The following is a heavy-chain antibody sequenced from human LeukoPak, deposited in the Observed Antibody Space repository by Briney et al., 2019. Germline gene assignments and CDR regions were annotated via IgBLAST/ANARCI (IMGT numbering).Heavy chain of an antibody. Sequence: PGRSLRLSCAASGFTFSSYAMHWVRQAPGKGLEWVAVISYDGSNKYYADSVKGRFTIPRDNSKNTLYLQMNSLRSEDTAVYYCARDQLAYSSSWYGGYWGQGTLVTVSS. CDR2: ISYDGSNK. J-gene: IGHJ4*02. D-gene: IGHD6-13*01. CDR1: GFTFSSYA. CDR3: ARDQLAYSSSWYGGY. V-gene: IGHV3-30*04.